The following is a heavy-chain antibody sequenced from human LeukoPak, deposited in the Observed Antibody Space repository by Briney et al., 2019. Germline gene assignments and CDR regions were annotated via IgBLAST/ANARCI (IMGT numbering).Heavy chain of an antibody. V-gene: IGHV4-30-2*01. Sequence: SETLSLTCTVSGGSFGTGGYSWSWIRQPPGKGLEWVGYIYHSGSAYYNPSLKSRVTISVDRSKNQFSLRLSSVTAADTAVYYCARGSQYYYGSGSYDTEYFQHWGQGTLVTVSS. CDR3: ARGSQYYYGSGSYDTEYFQH. CDR1: GGSFGTGGYS. J-gene: IGHJ1*01. D-gene: IGHD3-10*01. CDR2: IYHSGSA.